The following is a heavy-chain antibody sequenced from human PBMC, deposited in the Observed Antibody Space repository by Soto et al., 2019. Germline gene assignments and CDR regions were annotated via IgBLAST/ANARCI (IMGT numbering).Heavy chain of an antibody. CDR2: ISYDGSNK. CDR1: GFTFSSYG. D-gene: IGHD3-10*01. Sequence: QPGGSLRLSCAASGFTFSSYGMHWVRQAPGKGLEWVAVISYDGSNKYYADSVKGRFTISRDNSKNTLYLQMNSLRAEDTAVYYCAKEKDVLLWFGEFNYWGQGTLVTVSS. V-gene: IGHV3-30*18. CDR3: AKEKDVLLWFGEFNY. J-gene: IGHJ4*02.